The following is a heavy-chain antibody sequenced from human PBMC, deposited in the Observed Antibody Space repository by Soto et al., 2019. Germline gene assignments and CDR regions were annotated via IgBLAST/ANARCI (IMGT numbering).Heavy chain of an antibody. V-gene: IGHV4-39*01. CDR1: GGSISSSSYY. Sequence: QLQLQESGPGLVKPSETLSLTCTVSGGSISSSSYYWGWIRQPPGKGLEWIGSIYYSGSTYYNPSLQTRVTITLETSKNQFSLNLSSVTAADTAVTYCARLHPWEGTCAFDIWGQGTMVTVSS. D-gene: IGHD1-26*01. CDR2: IYYSGST. CDR3: ARLHPWEGTCAFDI. J-gene: IGHJ3*02.